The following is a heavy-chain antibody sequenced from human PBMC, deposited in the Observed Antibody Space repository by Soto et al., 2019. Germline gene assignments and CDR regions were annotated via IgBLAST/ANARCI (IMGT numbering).Heavy chain of an antibody. J-gene: IGHJ4*02. CDR1: GGSVSSGSYY. D-gene: IGHD3-22*01. CDR3: ARARRVTMIVVVRAVYFDY. CDR2: IYYSGST. V-gene: IGHV4-61*01. Sequence: PSETLSLTCTVSGGSVSSGSYYWSWIRQPPGKGLEWIGYIYYSGSTNYNPSLKSRVTISVDTSKNQFSLKLSSVTAADTAVYYCARARRVTMIVVVRAVYFDYRGQRTLVTVSS.